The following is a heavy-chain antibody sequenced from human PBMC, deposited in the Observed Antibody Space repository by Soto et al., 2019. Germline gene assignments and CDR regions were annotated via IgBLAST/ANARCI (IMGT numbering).Heavy chain of an antibody. CDR2: INHSGST. Sequence: QVQLQQWGAGLLKPSETLSLTCAVYGGSFSGYYWSWIRQPPGKGLGWIGEINHSGSTNYNPSLKIRVTISVDTSKNQFSLKLSSVTAADTAVYYCARASNYGDYEFDYWGQGTLVTVSS. D-gene: IGHD4-17*01. J-gene: IGHJ4*02. CDR1: GGSFSGYY. V-gene: IGHV4-34*01. CDR3: ARASNYGDYEFDY.